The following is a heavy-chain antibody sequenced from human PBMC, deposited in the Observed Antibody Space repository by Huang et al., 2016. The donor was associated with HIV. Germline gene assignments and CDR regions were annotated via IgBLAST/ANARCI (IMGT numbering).Heavy chain of an antibody. V-gene: IGHV1-24*01. CDR1: GYTLTELS. CDR2: VAPEHGET. D-gene: IGHD2-21*01. J-gene: IGHJ3*02. Sequence: QVQLVQSGAEVKKPGASVKVSCKVSGYTLTELSIHWVRQAPGKGLEWMGGVAPEHGETIYAQNFQGRVTSTEDTSTDTAYMELHSLRPEDTAVYYCAAGYDTYYDIWGQGTMVIASS. CDR3: AAGYDTYYDI.